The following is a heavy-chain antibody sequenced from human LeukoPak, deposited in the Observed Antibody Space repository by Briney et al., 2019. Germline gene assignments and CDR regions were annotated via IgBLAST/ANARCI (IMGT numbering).Heavy chain of an antibody. CDR2: ISTSGRTI. V-gene: IGHV3-11*01. CDR3: ARSARRDGYNFDYYYMDV. Sequence: GGSLRLSCAASGFTFSDYYMSWIRQAPGKGLEWVSYISTSGRTIYYADSAKGRFTISRDNAKNSLYLQMNSLRAEDTAVYYCARSARRDGYNFDYYYMDVWGKGTTVTISS. CDR1: GFTFSDYY. D-gene: IGHD5-24*01. J-gene: IGHJ6*03.